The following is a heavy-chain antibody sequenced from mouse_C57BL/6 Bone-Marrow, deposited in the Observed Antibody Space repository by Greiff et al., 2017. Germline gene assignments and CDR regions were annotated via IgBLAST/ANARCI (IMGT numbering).Heavy chain of an antibody. CDR2: IYPGDGDT. Sequence: QVQLQQSGPELVKPGASVKISCKASGYAFSSSWMNWVKQRPGKGLEWIGRIYPGDGDTNYNGKFKGKTTLTADKSSSTAYMQLSSLTSEDSAVYFCARPIYDGYYGFAYWGQGTLVTVSA. D-gene: IGHD2-3*01. CDR1: GYAFSSSW. V-gene: IGHV1-82*01. J-gene: IGHJ3*01. CDR3: ARPIYDGYYGFAY.